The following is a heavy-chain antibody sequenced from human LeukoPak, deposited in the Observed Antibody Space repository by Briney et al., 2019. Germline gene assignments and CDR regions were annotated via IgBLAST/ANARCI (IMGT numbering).Heavy chain of an antibody. CDR3: AKRSSSWNFDL. D-gene: IGHD6-13*01. Sequence: GRSLRLSCAASGFTFDDYAMHWVRQAPGKGLEWVSGISWNSGSIGYADSVKGRFTISRDNAKNSLYLQMNSLRAEDTALYYCAKRSSSWNFDLWGRGTLVTVSS. CDR1: GFTFDDYA. J-gene: IGHJ2*01. V-gene: IGHV3-9*01. CDR2: ISWNSGSI.